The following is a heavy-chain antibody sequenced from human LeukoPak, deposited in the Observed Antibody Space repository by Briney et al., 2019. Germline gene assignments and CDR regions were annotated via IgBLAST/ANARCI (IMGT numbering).Heavy chain of an antibody. CDR1: GFTFDDYA. J-gene: IGHJ4*02. D-gene: IGHD6-19*01. CDR3: AKASGYSSGWYLY. CDR2: ISWNSGSI. V-gene: IGHV3-9*01. Sequence: GGSLRLSCAASGFTFDDYAMHSVRQAPGKGLEWVSGISWNSGSIGYADSVKGRFTISRDNAKNSLYLQMNSLRAEDTALYYCAKASGYSSGWYLYWGQGTLVTVSS.